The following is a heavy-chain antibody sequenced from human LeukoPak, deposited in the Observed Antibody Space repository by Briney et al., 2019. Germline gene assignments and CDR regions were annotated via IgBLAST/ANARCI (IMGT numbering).Heavy chain of an antibody. CDR1: RASISANY. D-gene: IGHD6-25*01. CDR3: ARSGITAAGIIDN. V-gene: IGHV4-59*01. Sequence: SETLSLTCTVSRASISANYWALIRQPPGRGLEWIGYIYYGGNTNYNPSLKSRVTISIDTSKKEFSLKLTSVTAADTAVYFCARSGITAAGIIDNWGQGTLVTVSS. CDR2: IYYGGNT. J-gene: IGHJ4*02.